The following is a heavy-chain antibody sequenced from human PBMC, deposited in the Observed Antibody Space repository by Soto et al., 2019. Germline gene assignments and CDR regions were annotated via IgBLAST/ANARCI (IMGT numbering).Heavy chain of an antibody. CDR2: IYFSGST. D-gene: IGHD1-1*01. CDR1: GASVSSGSHY. Sequence: SETLSLTCNVSGASVSSGSHYWSWIRQPPGKGLEWIGHIYFSGSTKYNPSLKSRVTISVDMSKNQFSLRVISVTAADTAVYYCARDRGTPSSTFEFWGQGTLVTVSS. CDR3: ARDRGTPSSTFEF. J-gene: IGHJ4*02. V-gene: IGHV4-61*01.